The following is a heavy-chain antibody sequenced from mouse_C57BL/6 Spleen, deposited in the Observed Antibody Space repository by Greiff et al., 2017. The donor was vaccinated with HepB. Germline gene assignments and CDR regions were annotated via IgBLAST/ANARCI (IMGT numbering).Heavy chain of an antibody. CDR1: GYTFTDYE. CDR3: TRRGIYYGNFYAMDY. D-gene: IGHD2-1*01. J-gene: IGHJ4*01. CDR2: IDPETGGT. Sequence: VKLMESGAELVRPGASVTLSCKASGYTFTDYEMHWVKQTPVHGLEWIGAIDPETGGTAYNQKFKGKAILTADKSSSTAYMELRSLTSEDSAVYYCTRRGIYYGNFYAMDYWGQGTSVTVSS. V-gene: IGHV1-15*01.